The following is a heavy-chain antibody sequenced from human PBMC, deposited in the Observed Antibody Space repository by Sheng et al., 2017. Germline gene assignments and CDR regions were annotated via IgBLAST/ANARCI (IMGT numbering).Heavy chain of an antibody. V-gene: IGHV3-11*04. Sequence: ESGGGLVKPGRSLRLSCTASGFTFNDYYMSWIRQAPGKGLEWVSYISSSGTDVYYTDSVKGRFTISRDNANNSFSLQMNSLRAEDTAVYYCARLRGQCTTCFIRNWGRGTLVTVSS. CDR2: ISSSGTDV. CDR1: GFTFNDYY. D-gene: IGHD2-2*01. J-gene: IGHJ4*02. CDR3: ARLRGQCTTCFIRN.